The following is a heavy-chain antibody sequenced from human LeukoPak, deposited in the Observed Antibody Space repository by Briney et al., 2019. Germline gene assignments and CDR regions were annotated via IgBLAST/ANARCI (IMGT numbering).Heavy chain of an antibody. Sequence: SETLSLTCTVSGDSIYSGNYYWGWRRQPPGPGLEWLGNIQFGGNTYYNPSLKSRLGLSLDTSTNRFSLTMTSATAADSAVYYCARHVPVIPTTKRYFYMDVWGKGTTVTVSS. J-gene: IGHJ6*03. CDR2: IQFGGNT. D-gene: IGHD4-23*01. CDR1: GDSIYSGNYY. V-gene: IGHV4-39*01. CDR3: ARHVPVIPTTKRYFYMDV.